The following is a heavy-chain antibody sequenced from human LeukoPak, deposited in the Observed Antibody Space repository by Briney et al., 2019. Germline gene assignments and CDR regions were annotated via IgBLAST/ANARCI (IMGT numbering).Heavy chain of an antibody. Sequence: SETLSLTCTVSGGSISSYYWSWIRQPAGKGLEWIGRIYTSGSTNYNPSLKSRVTMSVDTSKNQFSLKMSSVTAADTAVYYCAREGVAAAGRTLDYWGQGTLVTVSS. D-gene: IGHD6-13*01. CDR2: IYTSGST. CDR3: AREGVAAAGRTLDY. V-gene: IGHV4-4*07. J-gene: IGHJ4*02. CDR1: GGSISSYY.